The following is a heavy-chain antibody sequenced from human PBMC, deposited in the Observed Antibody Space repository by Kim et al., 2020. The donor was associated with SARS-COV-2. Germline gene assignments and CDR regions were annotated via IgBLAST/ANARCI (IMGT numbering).Heavy chain of an antibody. Sequence: GGSLRLSCAASGFTFSSYGMHWVRQAPGKGLEWVAVIWYDGSNKYYADSVKGRVTISRDNSKNTLYLQMNSLKAKDTAVYYWARDPGTPLYYYYMDVWGKGTTVTVSS. CDR2: IWYDGSNK. D-gene: IGHD1-1*01. CDR3: ARDPGTPLYYYYMDV. CDR1: GFTFSSYG. J-gene: IGHJ6*03. V-gene: IGHV3-33*01.